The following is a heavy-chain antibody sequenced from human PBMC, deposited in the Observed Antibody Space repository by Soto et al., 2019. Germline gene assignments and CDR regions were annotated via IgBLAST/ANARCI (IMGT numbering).Heavy chain of an antibody. J-gene: IGHJ4*02. D-gene: IGHD3-22*01. V-gene: IGHV3-15*07. CDR2: IKSKTDGGTT. CDR3: TTEAVYYYDSSGYFGPYYFDY. Sequence: GGSLRLSCAASGFTFSNAWMNWVRQAPGKGLEWVGRIKSKTDGGTTDYAAPVKGRFTISRADSKNTLYLQMNSLKTEDTAVYYCTTEAVYYYDSSGYFGPYYFDYWGQGTLVTVSS. CDR1: GFTFSNAW.